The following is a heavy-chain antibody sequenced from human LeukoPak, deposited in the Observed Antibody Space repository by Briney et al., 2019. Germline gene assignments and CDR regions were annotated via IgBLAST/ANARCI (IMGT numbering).Heavy chain of an antibody. CDR1: GDSVSSNSAA. V-gene: IGHV6-1*01. D-gene: IGHD3-3*01. CDR3: ARDTAPYYDFWSGYYGYYMDV. Sequence: SQTLSLTCAISGDSVSSNSAAWNWIRQSPSRGLEWLGRTYYRSKWYNDYAVSVKSRITINPDTSKNQFSLQLNSVTPEDTAVYYCARDTAPYYDFWSGYYGYYMDVWGKGTTVTVSS. CDR2: TYYRSKWYN. J-gene: IGHJ6*03.